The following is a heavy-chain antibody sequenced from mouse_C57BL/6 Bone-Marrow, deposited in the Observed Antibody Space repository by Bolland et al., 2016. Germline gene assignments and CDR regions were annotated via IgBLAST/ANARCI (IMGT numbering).Heavy chain of an antibody. D-gene: IGHD2-3*01. CDR3: ARGGLLPYFDY. CDR2: PYNDDT. J-gene: IGHJ4*01. V-gene: IGHV1-47*01. Sequence: PYNDDTKYNEKFKGKATLTVEKSSSTVYLELSRLTSDDSAVYYCARGGLLPYFDYWGQGTS.